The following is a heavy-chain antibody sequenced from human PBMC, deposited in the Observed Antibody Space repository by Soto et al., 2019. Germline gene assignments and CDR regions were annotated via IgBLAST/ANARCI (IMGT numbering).Heavy chain of an antibody. V-gene: IGHV3-21*05. J-gene: IGHJ4*02. CDR3: ASSSVPYCSGGSCYVI. CDR1: GFTLSGYA. D-gene: IGHD2-15*01. CDR2: ISSSSSYT. Sequence: PGGSLRLSCAASGFTLSGYAMDWVRQAPGKGLEYVSGISSSSSYTYYANSVKGRFTISRDNAKNSLYLQMDSLRSEDTAVYYCASSSVPYCSGGSCYVIWGQGTLVTVSS.